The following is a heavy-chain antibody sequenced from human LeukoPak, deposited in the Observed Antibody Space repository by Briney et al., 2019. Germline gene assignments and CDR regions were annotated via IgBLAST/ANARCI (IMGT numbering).Heavy chain of an antibody. CDR3: ARGCSTTSCYYWYFDL. CDR2: IKVDGSEK. D-gene: IGHD2-2*01. J-gene: IGHJ2*01. CDR1: GFTFSTYW. Sequence: GGSLRLSCAASGFTFSTYWMTWVRQAPGKGLEWVANIKVDGSEKYYLDSVKGRFTISRDNAENSLYLQMNSLRAEDTALYYCARGCSTTSCYYWYFDLWGRGTLVTVSS. V-gene: IGHV3-7*02.